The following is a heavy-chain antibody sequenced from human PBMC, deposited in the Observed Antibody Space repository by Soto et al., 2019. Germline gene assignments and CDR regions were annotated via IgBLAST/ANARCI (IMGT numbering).Heavy chain of an antibody. J-gene: IGHJ4*02. CDR2: IYHSGST. CDR3: ARGMTTVTTLDY. V-gene: IGHV4-30-2*01. Sequence: QLQLQESGLGLVKPSQTLSLTCAVSGGSISSGGYSCSWIRQPPGKGLEWIGYIYHSGSTYYNPSLKSRDTLSVDRSKNQFCLELSSVTAADTAVHYCARGMTTVTTLDYGGQGTLITVSP. D-gene: IGHD4-4*01. CDR1: GGSISSGGYS.